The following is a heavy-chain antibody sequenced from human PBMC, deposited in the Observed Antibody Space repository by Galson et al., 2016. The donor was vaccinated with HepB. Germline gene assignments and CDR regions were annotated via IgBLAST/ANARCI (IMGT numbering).Heavy chain of an antibody. V-gene: IGHV3-21*01. CDR1: GFTFNMYT. J-gene: IGHJ5*02. CDR2: ITPGSTYT. CDR3: ARVVTPMAAANRGFGS. Sequence: SLRLSCAASGFTFNMYTMTWVRQAPGKGLEWVSSITPGSTYTHFADSVKGRFTISRDDAKNSLYLHMNSLRAEDTALYYCARVVTPMAAANRGFGSWGQGTQVVVSS. D-gene: IGHD6-13*01.